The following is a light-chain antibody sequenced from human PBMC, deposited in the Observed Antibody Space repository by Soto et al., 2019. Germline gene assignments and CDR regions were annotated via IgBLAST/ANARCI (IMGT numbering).Light chain of an antibody. Sequence: QSVLTQSPSASASLGASVKLTCTLSSGHSSYAIAWHQQQPEKGPRYLMKLNSDGSHTKGDGIPDCFSGSSSGAERYLTISSLQSEDEADYYCQTWGTGYWVFGGGTKVTVL. V-gene: IGLV4-69*01. CDR2: LNSDGSH. CDR1: SGHSSYA. J-gene: IGLJ3*02. CDR3: QTWGTGYWV.